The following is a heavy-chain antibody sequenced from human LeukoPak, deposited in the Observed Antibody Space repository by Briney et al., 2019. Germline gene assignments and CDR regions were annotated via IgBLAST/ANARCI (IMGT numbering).Heavy chain of an antibody. V-gene: IGHV4-34*01. Sequence: KPSETLSLTCAVYGGSFSGYYWSWIRQPPGKGLEWIGEINHSGSTNYNPSLKSRVTISVDTSKSQFSLKLSSVTAADTAVYYCARKDEQQLNGGGYFQHWGQGTLVTVSS. CDR3: ARKDEQQLNGGGYFQH. CDR1: GGSFSGYY. CDR2: INHSGST. D-gene: IGHD6-13*01. J-gene: IGHJ1*01.